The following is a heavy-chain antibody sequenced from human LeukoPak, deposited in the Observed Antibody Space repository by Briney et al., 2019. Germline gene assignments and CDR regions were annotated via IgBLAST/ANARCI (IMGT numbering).Heavy chain of an antibody. Sequence: PSETLSLTCTVSGGSMSSFYWSWIRQPAGKGLEWIGRIDISGSTNYSPSLKSRVTMFVDTSRNQFSLQLSSVTAADMAVYYCARVCVGGSSCMDVWGKGTTVTISS. CDR3: ARVCVGGSSCMDV. V-gene: IGHV4-4*07. CDR1: GGSMSSFY. D-gene: IGHD3-16*01. J-gene: IGHJ6*03. CDR2: IDISGST.